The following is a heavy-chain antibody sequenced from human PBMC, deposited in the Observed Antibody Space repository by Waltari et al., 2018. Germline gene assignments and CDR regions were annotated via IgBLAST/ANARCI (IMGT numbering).Heavy chain of an antibody. V-gene: IGHV3-23*04. D-gene: IGHD3-10*01. CDR3: ARGLGELLPFDF. CDR2: TTDSGVTT. Sequence: EVQLVESGGGLVQPGESLRLSCAASGFTINTNAISWVRQAPGKGLEWVSSTTDSGVTTYYADFVKGRSIISTDNSRNTVYLEMNTVRVEDTALYFCARGLGELLPFDFWGQGTMVTVSS. CDR1: GFTINTNA. J-gene: IGHJ4*02.